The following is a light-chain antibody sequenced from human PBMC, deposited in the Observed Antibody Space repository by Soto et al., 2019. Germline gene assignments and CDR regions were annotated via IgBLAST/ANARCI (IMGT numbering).Light chain of an antibody. V-gene: IGKV3-15*01. J-gene: IGKJ3*01. Sequence: EIVMTQSPATLSVSPGERVTLSCRASQSVSSSLAWYQQKPGQAPRLLIYGASTRATGIPARFSGSGSGTEYTLTITSLHSEDFALYYCQQDNNWPPSTFGPGTKVDIK. CDR2: GAS. CDR1: QSVSSS. CDR3: QQDNNWPPST.